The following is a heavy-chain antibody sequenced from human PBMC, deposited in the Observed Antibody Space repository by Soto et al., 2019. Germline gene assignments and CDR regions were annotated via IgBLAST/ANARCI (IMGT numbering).Heavy chain of an antibody. J-gene: IGHJ4*02. D-gene: IGHD1-1*01. CDR1: GFRFTSYA. CDR3: ARLVSNWYFDY. CDR2: INGGGGST. Sequence: GGSLRLSCAASGFRFTSYAMSWVRQAPGKGLEWVSGINGGGGSTYYADSVKGRFTISRDNSKNTVYLQVNSLRGEDTALYYCARLVSNWYFDYWGQGTLVTSPQ. V-gene: IGHV3-23*01.